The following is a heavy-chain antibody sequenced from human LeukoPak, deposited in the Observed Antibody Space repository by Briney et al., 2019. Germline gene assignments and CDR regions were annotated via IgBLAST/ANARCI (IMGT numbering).Heavy chain of an antibody. CDR3: AKDLSGNYSPWPY. J-gene: IGHJ4*02. CDR2: VRERSPSP. CDR1: GFSFSGEA. V-gene: IGHV3-23*01. Sequence: GGSLRLSCTASGFSFSGEAMSWVRQAPGRGLEWVSSVRERSPSPTYADSVKGRFTVSRDNAKNSLYLQMNSLRAEDTAVYYCAKDLSGNYSPWPYWGQGTLVTVSS. D-gene: IGHD1-26*01.